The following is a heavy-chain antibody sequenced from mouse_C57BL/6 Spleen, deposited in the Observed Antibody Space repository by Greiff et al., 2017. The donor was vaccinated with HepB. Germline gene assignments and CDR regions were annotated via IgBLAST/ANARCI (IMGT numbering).Heavy chain of an antibody. Sequence: QVQLQQSGAELVRPGASVTLSCKASGYTFTDYEMHWVKQTPVHGLEWIGAIDPETGGTAYNQKFKGKAILTADKSSSTAYMELRSLTSEDSAVYYCTGTTVVATEDYWGQGTTLTVSS. V-gene: IGHV1-15*01. CDR2: IDPETGGT. J-gene: IGHJ2*01. D-gene: IGHD1-1*01. CDR3: TGTTVVATEDY. CDR1: GYTFTDYE.